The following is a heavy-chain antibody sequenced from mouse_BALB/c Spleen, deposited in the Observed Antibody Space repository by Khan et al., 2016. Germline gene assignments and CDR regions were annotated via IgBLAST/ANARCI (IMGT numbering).Heavy chain of an antibody. D-gene: IGHD1-1*01. CDR1: GYALTAFT. Sequence: VRLQQSGPELVKPGASMKISCKASGYALTAFTMNWVKQSHGKNLEWIGFITPYNGDISYSQKFKGKATLTVTKSSSTVYMELLSLTAEDSAVYYCARRLLRSDYGMDYWGQGTSVTVSS. CDR2: ITPYNGDI. V-gene: IGHV1-22*01. J-gene: IGHJ4*01. CDR3: ARRLLRSDYGMDY.